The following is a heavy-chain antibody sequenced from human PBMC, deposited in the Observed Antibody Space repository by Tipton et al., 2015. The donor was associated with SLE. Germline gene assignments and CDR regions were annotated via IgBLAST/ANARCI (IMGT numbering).Heavy chain of an antibody. CDR1: GESLSGHY. V-gene: IGHV4-34*01. CDR2: LTRSGGN. D-gene: IGHD3-3*01. CDR3: ARHEYDFLD. Sequence: TLSLTCTVYGESLSGHYWVWIRQPPGKGLEWIGELTRSGGNNYNPSLKSRVSISADRSKNQFSLQLRSVTAADTAVYYCARHEYDFLDWGQGTVVTVSS. J-gene: IGHJ4*02.